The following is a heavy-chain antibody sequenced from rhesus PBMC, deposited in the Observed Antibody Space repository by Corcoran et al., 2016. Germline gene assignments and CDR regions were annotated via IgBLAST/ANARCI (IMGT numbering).Heavy chain of an antibody. CDR3: AREGGIAAAGVDY. D-gene: IGHD6-25*01. V-gene: IGHV4-127*01. J-gene: IGHJ4*01. CDR2: IYGGRCST. CDR1: GYSISSGYG. Sequence: QVQLQESGPGLVKPSETLSLTCAVSGYSISSGYGWCWIRQPPGNGLEWIVQIYGGRCSTYYNPSLKSRGTVSKDTCKKECSLKLSSVTAADTAVYYCAREGGIAAAGVDYWGQGVLVTVSS.